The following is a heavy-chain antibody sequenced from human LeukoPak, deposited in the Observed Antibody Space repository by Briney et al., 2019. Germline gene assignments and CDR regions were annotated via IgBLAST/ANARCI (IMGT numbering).Heavy chain of an antibody. CDR1: GFTFSSYS. D-gene: IGHD4-17*01. CDR2: ISSSSSYI. V-gene: IGHV3-21*01. J-gene: IGHJ4*02. CDR3: ARAEEGSGDYRGTDY. Sequence: PGGSLRLSCAASGFTFSSYSMNWVRQAPGKGLEWVSSISSSSSYIYYADSVKGRFTISRDNAKNSLYLQMNSLRAEDTAVYYCARAEEGSGDYRGTDYWGQGTLVTVSS.